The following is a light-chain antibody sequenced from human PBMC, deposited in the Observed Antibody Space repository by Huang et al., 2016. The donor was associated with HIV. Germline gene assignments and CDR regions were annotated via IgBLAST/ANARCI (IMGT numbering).Light chain of an antibody. J-gene: IGKJ1*01. CDR3: HQYNDWPPWT. CDR1: QNIDTN. V-gene: IGKV3-15*01. CDR2: GAS. Sequence: IVMTQSPATLSVSPGERAILLCRASQNIDTNVAWYQQKPGQAPRLLIFGASTRATGSSARFTGGGSATEFTLTINSVQSEDVAMYYCHQYNDWPPWTFGQGTRVEI.